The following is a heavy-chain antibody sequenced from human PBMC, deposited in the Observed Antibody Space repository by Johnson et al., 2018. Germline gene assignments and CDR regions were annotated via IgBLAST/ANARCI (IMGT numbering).Heavy chain of an antibody. CDR1: GGTFSSYA. Sequence: QVQLVQSGAEVKKPGSSVKVSCKASGGTFSSYAISWVRQAPGQGLEWMGGTIPIFGPANYAQKFRGRVTFPADESTSTAYMGLSSLGSEDTAGYYCARSVAVAGGVLYYYMDVWGKGTTVTVSS. CDR3: ARSVAVAGGVLYYYMDV. V-gene: IGHV1-69*12. D-gene: IGHD6-19*01. CDR2: TIPIFGPA. J-gene: IGHJ6*03.